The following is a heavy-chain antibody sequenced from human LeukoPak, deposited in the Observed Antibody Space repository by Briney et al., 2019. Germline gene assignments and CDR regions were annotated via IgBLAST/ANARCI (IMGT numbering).Heavy chain of an antibody. Sequence: GGSLRLSCGASGFTFSDYYMSWVRQAPGKGLEWVANIKQDGSEKYYVDSVKGRFTISRDNAKNSLYLQMNTLRPEDTAVYYCARERQNKDFWSGGDYWGQGTLVTVSS. CDR3: ARERQNKDFWSGGDY. J-gene: IGHJ4*02. D-gene: IGHD3-3*01. V-gene: IGHV3-7*01. CDR1: GFTFSDYY. CDR2: IKQDGSEK.